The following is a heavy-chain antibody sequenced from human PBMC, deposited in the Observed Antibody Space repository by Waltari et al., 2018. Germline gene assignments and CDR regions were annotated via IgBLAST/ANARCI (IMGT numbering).Heavy chain of an antibody. J-gene: IGHJ4*02. CDR3: ARAKDGAIFASDY. Sequence: EVQLVESGGALVQPGGSLRLSCTTSGFTFSGHWLNWVRQAPGKGLEWVANINQDGSETYYVDSVKGRFTISRDNAKKSLYLQMDSLRAEDTAVYYCARAKDGAIFASDYWGQGTLVTVSS. CDR1: GFTFSGHW. V-gene: IGHV3-7*03. CDR2: INQDGSET. D-gene: IGHD1-26*01.